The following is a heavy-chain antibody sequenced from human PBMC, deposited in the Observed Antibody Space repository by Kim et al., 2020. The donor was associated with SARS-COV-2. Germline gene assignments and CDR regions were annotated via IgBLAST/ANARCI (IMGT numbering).Heavy chain of an antibody. J-gene: IGHJ6*02. Sequence: SVKGRFTISRDNAKNSLYLQMNSLRAEDTAVYYCARAESKGIYYYYGMDVWGQGTTVTVSS. CDR3: ARAESKGIYYYYGMDV. V-gene: IGHV3-11*05. D-gene: IGHD3-10*01.